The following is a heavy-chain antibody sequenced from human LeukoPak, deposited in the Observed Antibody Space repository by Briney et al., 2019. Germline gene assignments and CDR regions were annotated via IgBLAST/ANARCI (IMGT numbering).Heavy chain of an antibody. D-gene: IGHD6-13*01. CDR1: GGSISSGDYY. J-gene: IGHJ6*02. V-gene: IGHV4-30-4*01. CDR3: ARDWVAAAGAGYYYYGMDV. CDR2: IYYSGST. Sequence: SQTLSLTCTVSGGSISSGDYYWSWIRQPPGKGLEWIGYIYYSGSTYYNPSLKSRVTISVDTSKNQFSLKLSSVTAADTAVYYCARDWVAAAGAGYYYYGMDVWGQGTTVTVSS.